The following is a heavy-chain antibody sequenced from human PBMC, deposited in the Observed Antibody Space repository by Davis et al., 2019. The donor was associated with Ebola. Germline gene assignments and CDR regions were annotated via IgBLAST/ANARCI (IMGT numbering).Heavy chain of an antibody. D-gene: IGHD1-1*01. CDR3: AAGTGRTDFDY. Sequence: PGGSLRLSCAASGFAFTNAWMSWVRQAPGRGLEWVGRMKGKTDGGTTDYAAPVKGRFTISRDDSKDTLYLQMNSLETEDTAVYYCAAGTGRTDFDYWGQGTLVTVSS. V-gene: IGHV3-15*01. CDR1: GFAFTNAW. CDR2: MKGKTDGGTT. J-gene: IGHJ4*02.